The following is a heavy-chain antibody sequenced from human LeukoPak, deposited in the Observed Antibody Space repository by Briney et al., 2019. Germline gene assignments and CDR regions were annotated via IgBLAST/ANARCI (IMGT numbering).Heavy chain of an antibody. Sequence: ASVKVSCKASGGTFSSYAISWVRQAPGQGLEWMGWISAYNGNTNYAQKLQGRVTMTTDTSTSTAYMELRSLRSDDTAVYYCARSTYYGSVPFDPWGQGTLVTVSS. V-gene: IGHV1-18*01. CDR3: ARSTYYGSVPFDP. D-gene: IGHD3-10*01. CDR1: GGTFSSYA. CDR2: ISAYNGNT. J-gene: IGHJ5*02.